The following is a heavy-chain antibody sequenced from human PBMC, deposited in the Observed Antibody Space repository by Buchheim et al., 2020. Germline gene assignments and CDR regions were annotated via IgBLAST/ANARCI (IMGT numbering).Heavy chain of an antibody. D-gene: IGHD2-21*02. Sequence: QVQLVESGGGVVQPGRSLRLSCAASGFTFSSYGMHWVRQAPGKGLEWVAVIWYDGSNKYYADSVKGRFTISRDNSKNTLYLQMNSLRAEDTAVYYCARVSSSQGRLLSSRRGYFDLWGRGTL. CDR1: GFTFSSYG. CDR2: IWYDGSNK. CDR3: ARVSSSQGRLLSSRRGYFDL. V-gene: IGHV3-33*01. J-gene: IGHJ2*01.